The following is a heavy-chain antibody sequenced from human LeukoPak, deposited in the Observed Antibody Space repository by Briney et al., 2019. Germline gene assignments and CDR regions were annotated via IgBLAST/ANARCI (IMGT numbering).Heavy chain of an antibody. CDR2: ISSSSSYI. V-gene: IGHV3-21*01. Sequence: GGSLRLSCAASGFTFSSYSMNWVRQAPGKGLEWVSSISSSSSYIYYADSVKGRFTISRDNAKNSLYLQMNSLRAEDTAVYYCARDQIAAAGTMYFDLWGRGTLVTVSS. CDR3: ARDQIAAAGTMYFDL. J-gene: IGHJ2*01. CDR1: GFTFSSYS. D-gene: IGHD6-13*01.